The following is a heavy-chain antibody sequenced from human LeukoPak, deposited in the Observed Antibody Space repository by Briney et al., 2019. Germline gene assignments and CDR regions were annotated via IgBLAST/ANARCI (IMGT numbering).Heavy chain of an antibody. CDR3: AKSGRAAAGTWVAFDI. J-gene: IGHJ3*02. V-gene: IGHV4-61*02. CDR2: IYTSGST. CDR1: GGSISSGSYY. Sequence: PSQTLSLTCTVSGGSISSGSYYWSWIRQPAGKGLEWIGRIYTSGSTNYNPSLESRVTISVDTSKNQFSLKLSSVTAADTAVYYCAKSGRAAAGTWVAFDIWGQGTMVTVSS. D-gene: IGHD6-13*01.